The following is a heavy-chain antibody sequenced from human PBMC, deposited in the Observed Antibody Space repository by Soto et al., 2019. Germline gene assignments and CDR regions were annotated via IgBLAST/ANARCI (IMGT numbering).Heavy chain of an antibody. V-gene: IGHV3-23*01. CDR3: AKGTLTEHCSSTSCFYYYYGMDV. CDR2: ISGSGGST. CDR1: GFTFSSYA. D-gene: IGHD2-2*01. J-gene: IGHJ6*02. Sequence: GGSLRLSCAASGFTFSSYAMSWVRQAPGKGLEWVSAISGSGGSTYYADSVKGRFTISRDNSKNTLYLQMNSLRAEDTAVYYCAKGTLTEHCSSTSCFYYYYGMDVWGQGTTVTVSS.